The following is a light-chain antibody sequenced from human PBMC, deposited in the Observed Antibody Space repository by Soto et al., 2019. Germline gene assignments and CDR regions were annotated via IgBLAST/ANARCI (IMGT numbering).Light chain of an antibody. CDR3: QQAEDLPT. J-gene: IGKJ5*01. CDR2: DAS. CDR1: QDIPNY. V-gene: IGKV1-33*01. Sequence: DIQLTQSPSSLSASVGARVTITCQASQDIPNYVNWYQQKAGTAPNLLIYDASTLKPGGPSRFSGSGSGTDVTFTISSLQPEDFATYFCQQAEDLPTFGQGTRLDIK.